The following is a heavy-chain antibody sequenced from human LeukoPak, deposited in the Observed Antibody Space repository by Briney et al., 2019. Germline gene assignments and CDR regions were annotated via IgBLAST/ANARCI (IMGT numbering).Heavy chain of an antibody. CDR2: IRYDGSNK. Sequence: GRSLRLSCAASGFTFSSYAMHWVRQAPGKGLEWVAFIRYDGSNKYYADSVKGRFTISRDNARDSLYLQMNSLRDDDTSVYFCARDASALYWGRGTLVTVSS. D-gene: IGHD6-19*01. CDR1: GFTFSSYA. J-gene: IGHJ4*02. CDR3: ARDASALY. V-gene: IGHV3-30*04.